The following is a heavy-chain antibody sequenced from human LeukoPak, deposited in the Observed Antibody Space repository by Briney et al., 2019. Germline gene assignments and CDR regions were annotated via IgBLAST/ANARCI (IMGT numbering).Heavy chain of an antibody. Sequence: GESLKISCKGSGYSFSSYWIGWVRQMPGKGLEWMGIIYPGDSDTRYSPSFEGQVTISADKSISTTYLQWSSLKASDTAIYYCARHVRPDSTTWRTLDYWGQGTLVTVSS. D-gene: IGHD2-2*01. CDR1: GYSFSSYW. CDR2: IYPGDSDT. V-gene: IGHV5-51*01. J-gene: IGHJ4*02. CDR3: ARHVRPDSTTWRTLDY.